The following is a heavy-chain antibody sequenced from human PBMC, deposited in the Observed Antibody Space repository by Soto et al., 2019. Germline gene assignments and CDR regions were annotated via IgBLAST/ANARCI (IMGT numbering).Heavy chain of an antibody. CDR3: ARAAGKLAEYFQH. CDR2: ISYDGSNK. V-gene: IGHV3-30-3*01. Sequence: QVQLVESGGGVVQPGRSLRLSCAASGFTFSSYAMQWVRQAPGKGLEWVAVISYDGSNKYYADSVKGRFTISRDNSKNTLYLQMNSLRAEDTAVYYCARAAGKLAEYFQHWGQGTLVTVSS. CDR1: GFTFSSYA. D-gene: IGHD6-13*01. J-gene: IGHJ1*01.